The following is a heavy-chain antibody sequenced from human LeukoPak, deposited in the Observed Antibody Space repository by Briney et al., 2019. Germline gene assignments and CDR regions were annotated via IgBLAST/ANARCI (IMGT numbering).Heavy chain of an antibody. D-gene: IGHD4-11*01. J-gene: IGHJ1*01. V-gene: IGHV1-69*05. CDR3: ARPKDSNWETLHH. Sequence: ASVKVSCKASGGTFSGYSIAWVRQAPGQVLEWVGGIIPNFRTSNYAQKFQGRVTFPTDEYAGTGYLELSGLRSEDTAVYYCARPKDSNWETLHHWGQGTLVTVSS. CDR1: GGTFSGYS. CDR2: IIPNFRTS.